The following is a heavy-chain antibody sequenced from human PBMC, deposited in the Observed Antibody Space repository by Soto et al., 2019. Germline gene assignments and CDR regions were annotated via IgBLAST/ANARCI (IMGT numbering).Heavy chain of an antibody. D-gene: IGHD3-16*01. Sequence: SETLSLTCAVFGESFSGYHWTWIRQSTGKGLEWIGEINLSGNTNYNPSLKSRVTISIDTPKKQFSLKLTSVTAADTAIYYCARVLVTYGGIMVPYNWFDTWGRGNLVTVSS. CDR2: INLSGNT. CDR1: GESFSGYH. CDR3: ARVLVTYGGIMVPYNWFDT. J-gene: IGHJ5*02. V-gene: IGHV4-34*01.